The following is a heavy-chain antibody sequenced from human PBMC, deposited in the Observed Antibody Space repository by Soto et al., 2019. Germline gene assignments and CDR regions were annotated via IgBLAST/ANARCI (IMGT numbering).Heavy chain of an antibody. Sequence: SETLSLTCTVSGGSISSGDYYWSWIRQPPGKGLEWIGYIYYSGSTYYNPSLKSRVTISVDTSKNQFSLRLSSVTAADTAVYYSARDYFYFSGGSGYSNYSYYSMDVWGEGSTVTVS. J-gene: IGHJ6*02. CDR3: ARDYFYFSGGSGYSNYSYYSMDV. V-gene: IGHV4-30-4*01. CDR1: GGSISSGDYY. D-gene: IGHD2-15*01. CDR2: IYYSGST.